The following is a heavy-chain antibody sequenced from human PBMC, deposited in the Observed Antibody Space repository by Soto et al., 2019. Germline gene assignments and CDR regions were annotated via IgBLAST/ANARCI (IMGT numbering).Heavy chain of an antibody. V-gene: IGHV5-10-1*01. Sequence: PGESLKISCKGSGYSFTSYWISWVRQMPGKGLEWMGRIDPSDSYTNYSPSFQGHVTISADKSISTAYLQWSSLKASDTAMYYCARGKGPGIAAAADYYYYGMDVWGQGTTVTVSS. D-gene: IGHD6-13*01. CDR3: ARGKGPGIAAAADYYYYGMDV. CDR1: GYSFTSYW. CDR2: IDPSDSYT. J-gene: IGHJ6*02.